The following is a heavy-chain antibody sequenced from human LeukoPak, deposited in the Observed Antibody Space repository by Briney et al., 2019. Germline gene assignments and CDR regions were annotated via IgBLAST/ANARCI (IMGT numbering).Heavy chain of an antibody. CDR2: IKKDGIEK. CDR3: AKGGPNDAFDI. Sequence: PGGSLRLSCVVSGFTLSSDWMSWVRQAPGKGLEWVANIKKDGIEKYYVESVKGRFTIPRDNAKNSLSLQMNSLRAEDTAVYYCAKGGPNDAFDIWGQGTMVTVSS. J-gene: IGHJ3*02. CDR1: GFTLSSDW. V-gene: IGHV3-7*03.